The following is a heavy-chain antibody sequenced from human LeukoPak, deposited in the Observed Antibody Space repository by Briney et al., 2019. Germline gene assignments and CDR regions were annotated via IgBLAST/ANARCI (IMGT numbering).Heavy chain of an antibody. CDR3: ARVSVPWAEFYGFTVTTTPGVFDP. CDR1: GYTFTSYD. D-gene: IGHD4-17*01. J-gene: IGHJ5*02. V-gene: IGHV1-8*01. Sequence: ASVKVSCKASGYTFTSYDINWVRQATGQGLEWMGWMNPNSGNTGYAQKFQGRVTMTRNTSISTAYMELSSLRSEDTAVYYCARVSVPWAEFYGFTVTTTPGVFDPWGQGTLVTVSS. CDR2: MNPNSGNT.